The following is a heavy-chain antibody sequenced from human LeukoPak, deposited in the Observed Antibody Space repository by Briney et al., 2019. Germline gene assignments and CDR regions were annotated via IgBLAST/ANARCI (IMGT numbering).Heavy chain of an antibody. V-gene: IGHV3-7*01. Sequence: PGGSLRLSCAASGFSFSTYWMTWVRQSPGTGLERVANIKEDGSEKVYVDSVKGRFTISRDNAKNSLYLQMNTLRVDDSAIYYCARDPYGGTYGAFDIWGRGTMVSISS. CDR1: GFSFSTYW. CDR3: ARDPYGGTYGAFDI. D-gene: IGHD1-26*01. J-gene: IGHJ3*02. CDR2: IKEDGSEK.